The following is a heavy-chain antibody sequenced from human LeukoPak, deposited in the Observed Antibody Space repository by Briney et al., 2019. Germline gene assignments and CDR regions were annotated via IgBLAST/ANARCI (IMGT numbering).Heavy chain of an antibody. CDR1: GYTFTSYY. CDR2: INPSGGST. Sequence: ASVKVSCKASGYTFTSYYMHWVRQAPGQGLEWMGIINPSGGSTSYAQKFQGRVTMTRDTSTSTAYMDLSSLRAEDTAVYYCAKSHQAKWLLPPEGDYWGQGTLVTVSS. V-gene: IGHV1-46*01. D-gene: IGHD3-22*01. CDR3: AKSHQAKWLLPPEGDY. J-gene: IGHJ4*02.